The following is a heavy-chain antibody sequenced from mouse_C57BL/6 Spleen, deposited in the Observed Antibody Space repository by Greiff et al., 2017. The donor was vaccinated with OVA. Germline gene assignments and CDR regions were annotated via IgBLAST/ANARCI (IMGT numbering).Heavy chain of an antibody. V-gene: IGHV1-81*01. J-gene: IGHJ1*03. Sequence: VQLQQSGAELARPGASVKLSCKASGYTFTSYGISWVKQRTGQGLEWIGEIYPRSGNTYYNEKFKGKATLTADKSSSTAYMELRSLTSEDSAVYFGASPYYGSSPWYFDVWGTGTTVTVSS. CDR1: GYTFTSYG. CDR2: IYPRSGNT. D-gene: IGHD1-1*01. CDR3: ASPYYGSSPWYFDV.